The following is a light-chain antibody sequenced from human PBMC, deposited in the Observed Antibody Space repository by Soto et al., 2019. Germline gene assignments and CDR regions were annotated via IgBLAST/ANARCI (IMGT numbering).Light chain of an antibody. J-gene: IGKJ1*01. Sequence: DIQMTQSPSSLSSSVGDRVTITCRASQGISNYLAWYQQKPGKVPKLLISAASTLQSGVPSRFSGSGSGTDFTLTISSLQPEDVATYYCQKYDSAARTFGQGTRWIS. CDR2: AAS. CDR3: QKYDSAART. CDR1: QGISNY. V-gene: IGKV1-27*01.